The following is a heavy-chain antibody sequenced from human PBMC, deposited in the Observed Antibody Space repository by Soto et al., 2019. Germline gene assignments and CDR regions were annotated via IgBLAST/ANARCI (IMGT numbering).Heavy chain of an antibody. D-gene: IGHD1-26*01. Sequence: QVQLVESGGGVVQPGRSLRLSCAASGFIFSTYGMHWVRQAPGKGLEWVAVIWYDGSNKYYADSMKCRFTISRDNSKNTLYLQMNSLRAEDTAVYYCARAVGPFDYWGQGTLVTVSS. CDR3: ARAVGPFDY. V-gene: IGHV3-33*01. J-gene: IGHJ4*02. CDR2: IWYDGSNK. CDR1: GFIFSTYG.